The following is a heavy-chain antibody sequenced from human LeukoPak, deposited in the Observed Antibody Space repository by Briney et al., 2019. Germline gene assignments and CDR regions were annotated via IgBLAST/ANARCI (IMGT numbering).Heavy chain of an antibody. V-gene: IGHV4-38-2*02. D-gene: IGHD1-26*01. CDR3: AREVGATLDY. Sequence: TSETLSLTCTVSGYSISSGYCWGWIRQPPGKGLEWIGSIYHSGSTYYNPSLKSRVTISVDTSKNQFSLKLSSVTAADTAVYYCAREVGATLDYWGQGTLVTVSS. CDR2: IYHSGST. CDR1: GYSISSGYC. J-gene: IGHJ4*02.